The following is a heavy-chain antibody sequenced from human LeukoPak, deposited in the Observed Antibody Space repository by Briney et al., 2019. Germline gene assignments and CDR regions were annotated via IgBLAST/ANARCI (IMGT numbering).Heavy chain of an antibody. Sequence: GRSLGLSCAASGFTLEDYAMHWVPEAPGKGREWGLGISWNWGNIGYADSVKGRFTISRDNAKNYLYLKMNSLRAEDTALYYCAKVGDILPGSFFDYWGQGTLVTVSS. D-gene: IGHD3-9*01. J-gene: IGHJ4*02. CDR3: AKVGDILPGSFFDY. CDR2: ISWNWGNI. V-gene: IGHV3-9*01. CDR1: GFTLEDYA.